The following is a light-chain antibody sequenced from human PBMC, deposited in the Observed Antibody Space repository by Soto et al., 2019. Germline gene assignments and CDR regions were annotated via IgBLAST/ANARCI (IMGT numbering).Light chain of an antibody. Sequence: EIVLTQSPATLSLAPGERATLSCRASQSISNYLAWYQQKPGQAPRLLIYDASNRATGIPARFSGSGFGTDFTLTISSLEPEDFAVYYCQQRSNWPPITFGQGTRLEIK. CDR1: QSISNY. J-gene: IGKJ5*01. CDR3: QQRSNWPPIT. V-gene: IGKV3-11*01. CDR2: DAS.